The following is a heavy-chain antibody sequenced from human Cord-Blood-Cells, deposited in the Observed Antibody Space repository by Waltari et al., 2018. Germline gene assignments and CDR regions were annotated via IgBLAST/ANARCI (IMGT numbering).Heavy chain of an antibody. CDR2: FIPILGTA. CDR3: ARGCSSSSQFDY. CDR1: GGTFSRYA. D-gene: IGHD6-13*01. J-gene: IGHJ4*02. Sequence: QVQLVQSGAEVKKPGSSVKVSCKASGGTFSRYAISWVRQAPGQGLEWRGGFIPILGTANYAQKVQGRVTSTADESTSTAYMELSSLRSVVTAVYYCARGCSSSSQFDYWGQGTLVTVSS. V-gene: IGHV1-69*01.